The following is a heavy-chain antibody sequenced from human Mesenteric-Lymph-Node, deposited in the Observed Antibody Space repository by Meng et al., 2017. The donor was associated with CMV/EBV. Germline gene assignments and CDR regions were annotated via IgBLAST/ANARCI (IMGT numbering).Heavy chain of an antibody. CDR2: VYNTGIT. D-gene: IGHD3-10*01. Sequence: SLSCTVCGASINGSHWSWIRQSPGKGLQWIGYVYNTGITNYNSSLKSRVKIAIDTTKSQFSLSLTSVTAADTAVYYCATHMIRGVRVWGQGILVTVSS. CDR3: ATHMIRGVRV. CDR1: GASINGSH. J-gene: IGHJ4*02. V-gene: IGHV4-59*13.